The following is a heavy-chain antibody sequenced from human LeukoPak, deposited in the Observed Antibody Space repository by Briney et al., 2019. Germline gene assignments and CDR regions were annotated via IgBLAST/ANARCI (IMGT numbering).Heavy chain of an antibody. Sequence: GASVKVSCKASGYTFTNYFMHWVRQAPGQGRAWMGIINPSGGSTSYAQKCPGRVTMARDTSTSTVYMELSSLGAADASVYSCARGGSSSSPFFDYWGQGTLVTVSS. CDR2: INPSGGST. CDR3: ARGGSSSSPFFDY. J-gene: IGHJ4*02. D-gene: IGHD6-13*01. CDR1: GYTFTNYF. V-gene: IGHV1-46*01.